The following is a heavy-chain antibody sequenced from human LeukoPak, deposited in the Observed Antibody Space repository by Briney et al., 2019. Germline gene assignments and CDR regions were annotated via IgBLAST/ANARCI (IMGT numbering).Heavy chain of an antibody. J-gene: IGHJ5*02. CDR3: ASLDTAKQPLANH. D-gene: IGHD5-18*01. V-gene: IGHV3-7*03. Sequence: GGSLRLSCAASGFTFSDYYMSWIRQAPGKGLEWVANIREESGQEYYVDSVKGRFTISKNSAKNSLYLQMNTLRVEDTAMYYCASLDTAKQPLANHWGQGTLVTVSS. CDR1: GFTFSDYY. CDR2: IREESGQE.